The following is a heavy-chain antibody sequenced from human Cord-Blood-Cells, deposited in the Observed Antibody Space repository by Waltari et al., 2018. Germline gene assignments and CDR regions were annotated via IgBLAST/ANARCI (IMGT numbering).Heavy chain of an antibody. CDR1: GFTFSTYG. Sequence: QVQLVESGGGVVQPGRSLRLSCAASGFTFSTYGLHWVRQAPGKGLEWVAVIWYDGSNKYYADSVKGRFTISRDNSKNTLYLQMNSLRAEDTAMYYCAKSWLSDGDAFDIWGQGTMVTVSS. D-gene: IGHD3-9*01. CDR3: AKSWLSDGDAFDI. CDR2: IWYDGSNK. V-gene: IGHV3-30*18. J-gene: IGHJ3*02.